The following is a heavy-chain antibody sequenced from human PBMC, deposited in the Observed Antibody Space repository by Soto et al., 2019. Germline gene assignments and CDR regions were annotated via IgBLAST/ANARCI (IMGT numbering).Heavy chain of an antibody. CDR1: GFPFSTSA. J-gene: IGHJ6*02. V-gene: IGHV3-23*01. D-gene: IGHD1-26*01. CDR3: GKYSGSYPVCNGMNL. Sequence: GGSLRLSCAASGFPFSTSAMNWVRQAPGKGLEWVSIISGTSDAAHYAESVKGRFTSSRDNSKNTLYLQMNSLRAEDTAVYYCGKYSGSYPVCNGMNLWGQGTTVTVSS. CDR2: ISGTSDAA.